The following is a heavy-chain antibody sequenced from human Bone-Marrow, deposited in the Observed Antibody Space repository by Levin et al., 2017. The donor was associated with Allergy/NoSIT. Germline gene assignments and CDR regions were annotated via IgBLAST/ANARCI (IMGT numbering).Heavy chain of an antibody. CDR2: ISYDGSNK. V-gene: IGHV3-30*18. CDR1: GFTFSSYG. Sequence: GESLKISCAASGFTFSSYGMHWVRQAPCKGLEWVAVISYDGSNKYYADSVKGRFTISRDNSKNTLYLQMNSLRAEDTAVYYCAKESYRDGYNRDAFDIWGQGTMVTVSS. J-gene: IGHJ3*02. CDR3: AKESYRDGYNRDAFDI. D-gene: IGHD5-24*01.